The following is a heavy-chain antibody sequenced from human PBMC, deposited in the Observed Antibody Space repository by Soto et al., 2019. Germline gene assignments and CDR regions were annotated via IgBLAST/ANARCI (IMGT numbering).Heavy chain of an antibody. CDR2: IVVGSGNT. J-gene: IGHJ6*02. D-gene: IGHD3-9*01. V-gene: IGHV1-58*02. CDR3: AAMYYDILTGYYTPLYYYGMDV. CDR1: GFTFTSSA. Sequence: SVKVSCKASGFTFTSSAMQWVRQARGQRLEWIGWIVVGSGNTNYAQKFQERVTITRDMSTSTAYMELSSLRSEDTAVYYCAAMYYDILTGYYTPLYYYGMDVWGQGTTVTVSS.